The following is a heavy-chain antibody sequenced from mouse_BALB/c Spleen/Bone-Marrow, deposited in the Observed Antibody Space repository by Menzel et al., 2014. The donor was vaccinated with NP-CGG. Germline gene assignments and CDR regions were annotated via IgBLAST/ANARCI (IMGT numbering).Heavy chain of an antibody. J-gene: IGHJ2*01. CDR3: ARQGYYGYSDY. V-gene: IGHV4-1*02. D-gene: IGHD1-2*01. Sequence: EVMLVESGGGLVQPGGSLKLSCAASGLDFSRYWMSWVRQAPGKGLEWIGEINPDSSTINYTPSLKDKLIISRDNAKNTLYLQMRKVRSEDTALYCCARQGYYGYSDYWGQGTTLTVSS. CDR2: INPDSSTI. CDR1: GLDFSRYW.